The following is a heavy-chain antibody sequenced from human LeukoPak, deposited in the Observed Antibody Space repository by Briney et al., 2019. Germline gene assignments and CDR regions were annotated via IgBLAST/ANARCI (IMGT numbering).Heavy chain of an antibody. CDR3: ASLDPGIAVAGTPPIFDY. Sequence: ASVKVSCKASGYTFTSYGISWVRQAPGQGLEWMGIINPSGGSTSYAQKFQGRVTMTRDTSTSTVYMELSSLRSEDTAVYYCASLDPGIAVAGTPPIFDYWGQGTLVTVSS. CDR1: GYTFTSYG. D-gene: IGHD6-19*01. CDR2: INPSGGST. J-gene: IGHJ4*02. V-gene: IGHV1-46*01.